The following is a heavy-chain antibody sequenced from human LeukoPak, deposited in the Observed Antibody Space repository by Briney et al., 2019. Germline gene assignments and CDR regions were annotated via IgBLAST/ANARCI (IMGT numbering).Heavy chain of an antibody. D-gene: IGHD3-22*01. CDR2: ISPNTGTT. J-gene: IGHJ2*01. Sequence: ASVKVSCKASGYTFTSYGISWVRQAPGQGLEWMGWISPNTGTTYYEQKLQGRVTMTRDTSTSTAYMELRSLRSDDTAVYYCARETYFYDTSGLNLWYFDLWGRGTLVTVSP. CDR1: GYTFTSYG. V-gene: IGHV1-18*01. CDR3: ARETYFYDTSGLNLWYFDL.